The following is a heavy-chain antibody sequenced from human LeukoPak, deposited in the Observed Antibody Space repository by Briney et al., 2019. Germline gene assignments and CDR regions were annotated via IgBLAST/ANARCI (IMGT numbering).Heavy chain of an antibody. J-gene: IGHJ4*02. Sequence: GGSLRLSCAASGFTFSSYSMNWVRQAPGKGLEWVSSISSSSSYIYYADSVKGRFTISRDNAKNSLYLQMNSLRAEDTAVYYCARWPAERPGCSSTSCPGYWGQGTLVTVSS. D-gene: IGHD2-2*01. CDR2: ISSSSSYI. CDR3: ARWPAERPGCSSTSCPGY. V-gene: IGHV3-21*01. CDR1: GFTFSSYS.